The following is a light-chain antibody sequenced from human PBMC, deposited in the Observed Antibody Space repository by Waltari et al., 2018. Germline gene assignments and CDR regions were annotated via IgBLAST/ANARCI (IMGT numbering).Light chain of an antibody. CDR1: SSDVGAYNY. V-gene: IGLV2-14*03. Sequence: QSALTQPASVSGSPGQSITISCTGTSSDVGAYNYVSWYQQHPGKVPKLIIYDVSHRPSGVSFPFSGSKSDNTASLTISGLQAEDEADYYCISYTTSDTMIFGGGTKLTVL. CDR2: DVS. CDR3: ISYTTSDTMI. J-gene: IGLJ2*01.